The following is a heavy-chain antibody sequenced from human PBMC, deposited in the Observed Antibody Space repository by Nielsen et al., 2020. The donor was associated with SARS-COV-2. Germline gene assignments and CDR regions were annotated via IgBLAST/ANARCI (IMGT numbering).Heavy chain of an antibody. J-gene: IGHJ4*02. V-gene: IGHV3-33*05. Sequence: GESLKISCAASGFTFSSYGMHWVRQAPGKGLEWVAVISYDGSNKYYADSVKGRFTISRDNSKNTLCLQMNSLRAEDTAVYYCASSDGSGSYPFDYWGQGTLVTVSS. CDR2: ISYDGSNK. D-gene: IGHD3-10*01. CDR3: ASSDGSGSYPFDY. CDR1: GFTFSSYG.